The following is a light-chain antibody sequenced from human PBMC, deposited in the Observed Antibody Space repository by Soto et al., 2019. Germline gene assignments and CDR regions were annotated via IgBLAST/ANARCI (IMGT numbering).Light chain of an antibody. V-gene: IGKV3-11*01. CDR1: QSVSSY. CDR2: DAY. CDR3: QQSSNWPTIT. J-gene: IGKJ4*01. Sequence: IFLTHFPAGLSLSPAERATLSCHSSQSVSSYLAWYHKKPGQAPRLLLYDAYNRATGIPDRFSGSGSGTDFTLTISRLEPEDFAVYYCQQSSNWPTITVGRGNQVDIK.